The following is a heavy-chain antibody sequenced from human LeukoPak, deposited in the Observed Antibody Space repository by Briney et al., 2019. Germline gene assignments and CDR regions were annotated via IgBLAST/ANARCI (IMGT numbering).Heavy chain of an antibody. Sequence: GGSLRLSCAASGFTFSSYGMHWVRQAPGKGREWVAFIRYDGSNKYYADSVKGRFTISRDNSKNTLYLQMNSLRAEDTAVYYCAKDGWYYDSSGYLDYWGQGTLVTVSS. V-gene: IGHV3-30*02. J-gene: IGHJ4*02. CDR2: IRYDGSNK. D-gene: IGHD3-22*01. CDR1: GFTFSSYG. CDR3: AKDGWYYDSSGYLDY.